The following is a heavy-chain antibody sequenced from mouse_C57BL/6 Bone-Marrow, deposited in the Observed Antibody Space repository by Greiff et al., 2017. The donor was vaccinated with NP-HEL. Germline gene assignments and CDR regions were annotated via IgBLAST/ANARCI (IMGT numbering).Heavy chain of an antibody. Sequence: EVKLVESGGDLVKPGGSLKLSCAASGFTFSSYGMSWVRQTPDKRLEWVATISSGGSYTYYPDSVKGRFTISRDTAKNTLYLQMSSLKSEDTAMYFCARHRYSRFAYWGQGTLVTVSA. CDR2: ISSGGSYT. D-gene: IGHD2-12*01. J-gene: IGHJ3*01. CDR1: GFTFSSYG. V-gene: IGHV5-6*01. CDR3: ARHRYSRFAY.